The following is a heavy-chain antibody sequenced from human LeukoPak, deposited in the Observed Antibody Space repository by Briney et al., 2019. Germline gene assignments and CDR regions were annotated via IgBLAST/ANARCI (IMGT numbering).Heavy chain of an antibody. D-gene: IGHD6-19*01. V-gene: IGHV4-34*01. CDR1: GGSFSGYY. CDR2: INHSGST. CDR3: AREGRLVLDP. Sequence: PSETLSLTCAVYGGSFSGYYWSWIRQPPGKGLEWIGEINHSGSTNYNPSLKSRVTMSVDTSKNQFSLKLSSVTAADTAVYYCAREGRLVLDPWGQGTLVTVSS. J-gene: IGHJ5*02.